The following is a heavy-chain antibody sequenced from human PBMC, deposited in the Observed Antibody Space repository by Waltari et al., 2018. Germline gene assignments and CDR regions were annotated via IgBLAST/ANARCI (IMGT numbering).Heavy chain of an antibody. J-gene: IGHJ4*02. CDR1: GFIVATNY. CDR2: FYADGST. D-gene: IGHD3-16*01. V-gene: IGHV3-66*04. CDR3: ARHWGFFDY. Sequence: EVQLVESGGGLVQPGGSLRLSCEASGFIVATNYMSWVRQVPGKGLEWVSVFYADGSTYYADSVKGRFTISRDDSKNKVYLQVDSLRAEDTAVYHCARHWGFFDYWGQGAPVTVSS.